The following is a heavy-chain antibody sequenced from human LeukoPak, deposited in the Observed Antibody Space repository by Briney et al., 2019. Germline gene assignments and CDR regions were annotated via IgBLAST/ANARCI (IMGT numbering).Heavy chain of an antibody. Sequence: PSQTLSLTCTVSGASINSGDYYWTWLRQPPGKGLEWIGYIYFSGHTYYNPSLKSRSLRSLDTSKNQFSLEVRSVTAADTAVYYCSSKYCTSTSCYETFDRWGQGTLVTVSS. V-gene: IGHV4-30-4*08. CDR3: SSKYCTSTSCYETFDR. CDR2: IYFSGHT. CDR1: GASINSGDYY. J-gene: IGHJ4*02. D-gene: IGHD2-2*01.